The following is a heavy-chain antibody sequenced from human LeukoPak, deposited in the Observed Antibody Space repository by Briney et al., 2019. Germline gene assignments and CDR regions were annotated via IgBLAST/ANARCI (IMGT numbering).Heavy chain of an antibody. J-gene: IGHJ4*02. D-gene: IGHD3-9*01. V-gene: IGHV3-23*01. CDR1: GFTFSSYN. Sequence: SGGSLRLSCAASGFTFSSYNMNWVRQAPGKGLEWVSGISGSGGSTYYADSVKGRFTISRDNSKNTLYLQMNSLRAEDTALYYCAESFNDILTGYRRWGQGTLVAVSS. CDR3: AESFNDILTGYRR. CDR2: ISGSGGST.